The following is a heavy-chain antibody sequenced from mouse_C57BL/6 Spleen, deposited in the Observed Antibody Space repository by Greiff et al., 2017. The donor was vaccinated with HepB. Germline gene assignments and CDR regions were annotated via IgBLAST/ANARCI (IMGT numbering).Heavy chain of an antibody. CDR3: ARYYGSSRYFDY. CDR1: GFTFSDYG. CDR2: ISSGSSTI. J-gene: IGHJ2*01. V-gene: IGHV5-17*01. Sequence: VQLKESGGGLVKPGGSLKLSCAASGFTFSDYGMHWVRQAPEKGLEWVAYISSGSSTIYYADTVKGRFTISRDNAKNTLFLQMTSLRSEDTAMYYCARYYGSSRYFDYWGQGTTLTVSS. D-gene: IGHD1-1*01.